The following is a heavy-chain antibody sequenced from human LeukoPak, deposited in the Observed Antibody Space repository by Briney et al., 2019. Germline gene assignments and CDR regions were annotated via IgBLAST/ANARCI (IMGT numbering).Heavy chain of an antibody. CDR3: AKVRPRIVVVTARYFDY. Sequence: PGGSLRLSCVASGFTFSSSAISWIRQAPGKGLEWVSSISVGGASTYYADSVKGRFTVSRDNSKSTLYLQMNSLSAEDTAVYYCAKVRPRIVVVTARYFDYWGQGTLVTVSS. CDR2: ISVGGAST. J-gene: IGHJ4*02. V-gene: IGHV3-23*01. CDR1: GFTFSSSA. D-gene: IGHD2-21*02.